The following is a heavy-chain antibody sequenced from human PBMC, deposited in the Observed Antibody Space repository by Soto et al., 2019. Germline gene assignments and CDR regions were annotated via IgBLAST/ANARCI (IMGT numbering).Heavy chain of an antibody. D-gene: IGHD6-19*01. CDR1: GGSFSGYY. J-gene: IGHJ6*03. Sequence: TSETLSLTCAVYGGSFSGYYWSWIRQPPGKGLEWIGEINHSGSTNYNPSLKSRVTISVDTSKNQFSLKLSSVTAADTAVYYCARGRSSGWYYYYYYMDVWGKGTTVTVSS. V-gene: IGHV4-34*01. CDR2: INHSGST. CDR3: ARGRSSGWYYYYYYMDV.